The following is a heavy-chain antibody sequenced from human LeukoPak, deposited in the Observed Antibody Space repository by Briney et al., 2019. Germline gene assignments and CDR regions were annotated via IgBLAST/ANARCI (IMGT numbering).Heavy chain of an antibody. CDR3: VRRGDASSGWGDHDY. V-gene: IGHV3-23*01. CDR2: IGGSGDKT. Sequence: PGRSLRLSCAASGFTSNRNAISWVRQAPGKGLEWVSTIGGSGDKTFYADSVKGRFTISRDNSKNMLHLQMSSLTGEDTALYYCVRRGDASSGWGDHDYWGQGAPVTVPS. J-gene: IGHJ4*02. CDR1: GFTSNRNA. D-gene: IGHD6-19*01.